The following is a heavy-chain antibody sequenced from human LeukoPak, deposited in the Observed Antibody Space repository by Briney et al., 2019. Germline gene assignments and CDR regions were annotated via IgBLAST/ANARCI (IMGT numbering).Heavy chain of an antibody. CDR1: GGSFSGFY. Sequence: PSETLSLTCAVYGGSFSGFYWSWIRQPPGKGLEWIGEINHSGSTNYNPSLKSRVTISVDTSKNQFSPKLSSVTAADTAVYYCARGVIAAAGAYYFDYWGQGTLVTVSS. CDR2: INHSGST. J-gene: IGHJ4*02. V-gene: IGHV4-34*01. D-gene: IGHD6-13*01. CDR3: ARGVIAAAGAYYFDY.